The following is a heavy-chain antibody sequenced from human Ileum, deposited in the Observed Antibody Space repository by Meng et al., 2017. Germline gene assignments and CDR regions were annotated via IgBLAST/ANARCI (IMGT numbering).Heavy chain of an antibody. CDR1: GFTFSNFE. CDR3: ARGSGSGSSVEESAFDY. CDR2: ISDSGNTI. Sequence: GESLKISCAASGFTFSNFEMNWVRQAPGKGLEWVSYISDSGNTIYYADSVKGRFTISRDNAKNSLYLQILSLRPEDTAVYYCARGSGSGSSVEESAFDYWGRGTLVTVSS. J-gene: IGHJ4*02. D-gene: IGHD2-15*01. V-gene: IGHV3-48*03.